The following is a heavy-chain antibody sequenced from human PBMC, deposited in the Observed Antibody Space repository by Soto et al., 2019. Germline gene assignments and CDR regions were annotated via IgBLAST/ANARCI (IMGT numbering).Heavy chain of an antibody. CDR3: AAGEASSRNLAPYYLDF. CDR1: GGSMRNYF. V-gene: IGHV4-59*01. Sequence: SETPSLTCTVSGGSMRNYFWTWIRQPPGKGLEWIGYIHYSGTTSFFPSYNPSLRSRVTISEDTSKNQFSLKLLSVTTADTAVYFCAAGEASSRNLAPYYLDFWGQGTLVTVSS. CDR2: IHYSGTT. J-gene: IGHJ4*02. D-gene: IGHD6-13*01.